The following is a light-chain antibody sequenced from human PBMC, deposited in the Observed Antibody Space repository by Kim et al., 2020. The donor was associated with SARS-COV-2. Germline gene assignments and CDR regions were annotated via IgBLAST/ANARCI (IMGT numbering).Light chain of an antibody. CDR3: QQKKNLPWT. CDR2: GAS. Sequence: VMTQSPATLSVSPGERATLSCRASQSVNSNLAWYQQRPGQAPRLLISGASTRATGIPARFSGSGSGTEFTLTISSLQSEDFAVYYFQQKKNLPWTFGQGTKVDIK. CDR1: QSVNSN. J-gene: IGKJ1*01. V-gene: IGKV3-15*01.